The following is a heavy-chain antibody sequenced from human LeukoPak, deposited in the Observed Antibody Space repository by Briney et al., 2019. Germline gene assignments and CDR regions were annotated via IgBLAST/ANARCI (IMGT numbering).Heavy chain of an antibody. V-gene: IGHV3-23*01. D-gene: IGHD5-24*01. Sequence: GGSLRLSCAASGFTFTSYAMSWVRQAPGRGLQWVSTIIDSGGATFYADSVKGRFTISRDNSKNTLYLQMNSLRAEDTAVYYCARGDGYNLSFDYWGQGTLVTVSS. CDR1: GFTFTSYA. CDR2: IIDSGGAT. J-gene: IGHJ4*02. CDR3: ARGDGYNLSFDY.